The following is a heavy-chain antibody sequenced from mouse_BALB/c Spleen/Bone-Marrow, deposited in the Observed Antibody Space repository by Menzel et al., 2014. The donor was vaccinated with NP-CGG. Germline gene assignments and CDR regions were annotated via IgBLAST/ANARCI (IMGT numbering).Heavy chain of an antibody. CDR1: GFTFNIYA. Sequence: EVQLVESGGGLVQPKGSLKLSCAASGFTFNIYAMNWVRQAPRKGLEWVARISSKSTNYTTCYADSVKDRFTISSDDSQSMLYLQMNSLKTEDTAIYYCVRQDYDYSMDYWGQGTSVTVSS. D-gene: IGHD2-4*01. V-gene: IGHV10-1*01. CDR2: ISSKSTNYTT. CDR3: VRQDYDYSMDY. J-gene: IGHJ4*01.